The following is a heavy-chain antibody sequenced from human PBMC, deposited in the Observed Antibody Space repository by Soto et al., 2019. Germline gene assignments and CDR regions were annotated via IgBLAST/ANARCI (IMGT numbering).Heavy chain of an antibody. CDR3: ARERRVIVVPGHFDY. D-gene: IGHD3-22*01. CDR1: GFTFSSYS. CDR2: ISYDGSKK. Sequence: QVQLVESGGGVVQPGGSLRLSCAATGFTFSSYSVHWVRQAPGKGLEWVAVISYDGSKKDYADSVKGRFTISRDNSKNTLYLQMNSLTAEDTAMFFCARERRVIVVPGHFDYWGQGTLVTVSS. V-gene: IGHV3-30-3*01. J-gene: IGHJ4*02.